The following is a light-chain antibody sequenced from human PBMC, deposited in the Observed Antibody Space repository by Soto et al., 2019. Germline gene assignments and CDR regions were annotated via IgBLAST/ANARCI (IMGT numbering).Light chain of an antibody. CDR1: SSDVGGYNY. Sequence: QLVLTQPRSVSGSPGQSVTISCTGTSSDVGGYNYVSWYQQHPGKAPKVLIYNVSKRPSGVPDRFSGSKSGNTASLTISGLQAEDEADYYCCSYAGIYPYVFGPGTKLTVL. CDR2: NVS. J-gene: IGLJ1*01. CDR3: CSYAGIYPYV. V-gene: IGLV2-11*01.